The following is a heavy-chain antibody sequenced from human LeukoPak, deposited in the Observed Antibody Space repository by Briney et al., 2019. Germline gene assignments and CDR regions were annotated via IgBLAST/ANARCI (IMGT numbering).Heavy chain of an antibody. CDR2: IDPNSGGT. D-gene: IGHD6-19*01. CDR3: ARTRSGWYIY. CDR1: GFTFTGYY. V-gene: IGHV1-2*02. J-gene: IGHJ4*02. Sequence: ASVKVSCKASGFTFTGYYMHWVRQAPGQGLEWMGWIDPNSGGTNYAQKFQGRVTMTRDTSISTAYMELSRLRSDDTAVYYCARTRSGWYIYWGQGTLVTVSS.